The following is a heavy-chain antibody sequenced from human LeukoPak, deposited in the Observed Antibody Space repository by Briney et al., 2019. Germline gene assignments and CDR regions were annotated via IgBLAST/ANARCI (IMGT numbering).Heavy chain of an antibody. D-gene: IGHD6-6*01. CDR1: GGSISSYY. Sequence: SEPLSLTCTVSGGSISSYYWSWIRQPPGKGLEWIGHIYTSGSTNYNPSLKSRVTISVDTSKNQFSLKLSSVTAADTAVYYCARQAIGSSHLDYWGQGTLVTVSS. CDR3: ARQAIGSSHLDY. J-gene: IGHJ4*02. CDR2: IYTSGST. V-gene: IGHV4-4*09.